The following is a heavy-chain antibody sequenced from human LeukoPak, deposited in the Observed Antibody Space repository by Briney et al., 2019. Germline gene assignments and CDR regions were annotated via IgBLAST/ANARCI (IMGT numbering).Heavy chain of an antibody. Sequence: PGGTLRLSCAASGFTFSSDGMHWVRQAPGQGLEGVAVISYDGSNKYYADSVKGRFTITRDNSKNTLYLQKNSLRAEDTAVYYCAKDLEGGNWFDPWGQGTLVTVSS. J-gene: IGHJ5*02. V-gene: IGHV3-30*18. D-gene: IGHD2-15*01. CDR3: AKDLEGGNWFDP. CDR1: GFTFSSDG. CDR2: ISYDGSNK.